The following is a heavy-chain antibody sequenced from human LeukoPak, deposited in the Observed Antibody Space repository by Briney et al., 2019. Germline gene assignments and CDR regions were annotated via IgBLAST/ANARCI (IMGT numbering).Heavy chain of an antibody. CDR3: ARGGGGNPITYNWFDP. CDR1: GGSISSGGYY. V-gene: IGHV4-31*03. CDR2: IYYSGST. Sequence: ASETLSLTCTVSGGSISSGGYYWSWIRQHPGKGLEWIGYIYYSGSTYYNPSLKSRVTISVDTSKNQFSLKLSSVTAADTAVYYCARGGGGNPITYNWFDPWGQGTLVTVSS. J-gene: IGHJ5*02. D-gene: IGHD4-23*01.